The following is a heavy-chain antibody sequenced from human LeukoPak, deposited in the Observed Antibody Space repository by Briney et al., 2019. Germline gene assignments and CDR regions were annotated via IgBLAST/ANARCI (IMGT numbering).Heavy chain of an antibody. CDR3: ARGHPRPGIPVAFGSRRATWFDP. V-gene: IGHV4-34*01. Sequence: SETLSLTCAVFGGSFSGYHWSWIRQPPGEGLEWIGGVNYGESTNYSPSLKSRVTISVDTSKNQFSLKLTSVTAADTAVYYCARGHPRPGIPVAFGSRRATWFDPWGQGTLVTVSS. CDR1: GGSFSGYH. J-gene: IGHJ5*02. CDR2: VNYGEST. D-gene: IGHD6-19*01.